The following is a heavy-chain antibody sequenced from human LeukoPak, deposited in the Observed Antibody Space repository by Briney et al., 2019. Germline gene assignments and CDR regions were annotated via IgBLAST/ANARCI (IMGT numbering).Heavy chain of an antibody. CDR2: IYSGGST. D-gene: IGHD3/OR15-3a*01. Sequence: GGSLRLSCAASGFTVSSNYMSWVRQAPGKGLEWVSVIYSGGSTYYADSVKGRFTISRDNSKNTLYLQMNSLRAEDTAVYYCARGFGLTMDAFDIWGQGTMVTVSS. CDR3: ARGFGLTMDAFDI. CDR1: GFTVSSNY. V-gene: IGHV3-66*02. J-gene: IGHJ3*02.